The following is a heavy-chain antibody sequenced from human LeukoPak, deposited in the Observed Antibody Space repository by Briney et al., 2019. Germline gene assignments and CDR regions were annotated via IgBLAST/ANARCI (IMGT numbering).Heavy chain of an antibody. V-gene: IGHV1-46*01. D-gene: IGHD2-21*01. CDR3: ARVWTGAFDI. J-gene: IGHJ3*02. CDR2: INPSGGST. CDR1: GYTFTSYY. Sequence: ASVKVSCKASGYTFTSYYMRWVRQAPGQGLEWMGIINPSGGSTSYAQKFQGRVTMTRDMSTSTVYMELSSLRSEDTAVYYCARVWTGAFDIWGQGTMVTVSS.